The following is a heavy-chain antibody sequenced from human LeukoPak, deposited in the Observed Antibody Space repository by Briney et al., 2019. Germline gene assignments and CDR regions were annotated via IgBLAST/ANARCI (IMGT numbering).Heavy chain of an antibody. CDR3: AKLVYSLDGSGHNWFDP. J-gene: IGHJ5*02. Sequence: SETLSLTCAVSGDDMSDIYWSWIRQPPGKGLEWIGFSHTSGSTYYIPSLKSRVTMSVDTSKNQFSLKLSSVTAADTAVYYCAKLVYSLDGSGHNWFDPWGQGALVTVSS. CDR1: GDDMSDIY. V-gene: IGHV4-4*09. CDR2: SHTSGST. D-gene: IGHD2-15*01.